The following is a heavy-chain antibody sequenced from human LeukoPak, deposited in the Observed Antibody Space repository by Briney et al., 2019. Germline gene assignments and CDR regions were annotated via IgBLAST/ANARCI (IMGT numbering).Heavy chain of an antibody. J-gene: IGHJ4*02. V-gene: IGHV5-10-1*01. CDR1: GYSFTSYW. CDR3: ARLESSGYYVY. CDR2: IDPRDSYT. D-gene: IGHD3-22*01. Sequence: GESLKISCKGSGYSFTSYWISWVRQMPGQGLEWMGRIDPRDSYTKYSPSFQGHVSISADKSISTAYLQWSSLKASDTATYYCARLESSGYYVYWGQGTLVTVSS.